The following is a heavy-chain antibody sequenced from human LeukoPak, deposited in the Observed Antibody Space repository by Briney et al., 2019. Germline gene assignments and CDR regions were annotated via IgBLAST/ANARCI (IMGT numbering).Heavy chain of an antibody. CDR1: GFTFSSYA. Sequence: PGGSLRLPCAASGFTFSSYAMSWVRQAPGKGLEWVSGISAGGGTTYYADSVKGRLTISRDNSKNTLYLQMNSLRADDTAVYYCAKERTGGWPFDYWGQGTLVTVSS. CDR2: ISAGGGTT. CDR3: AKERTGGWPFDY. J-gene: IGHJ4*02. V-gene: IGHV3-23*01. D-gene: IGHD6-19*01.